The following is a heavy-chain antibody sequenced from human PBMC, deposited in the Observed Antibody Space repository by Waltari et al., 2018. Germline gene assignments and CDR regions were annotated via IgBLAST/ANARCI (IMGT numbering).Heavy chain of an antibody. CDR2: IIPIFGTA. Sequence: QVQLVQSGAEVKKPGSSVKVSCKASGGTFSSYAISWVREAPGQGLEWMGRIIPIFGTANYAQKFQGRVTITTDESTSTAYMELSRLRSDDTAVYYCARGNPAGATDDYWGQGTLVTVSS. D-gene: IGHD1-26*01. CDR1: GGTFSSYA. J-gene: IGHJ4*02. CDR3: ARGNPAGATDDY. V-gene: IGHV1-69*05.